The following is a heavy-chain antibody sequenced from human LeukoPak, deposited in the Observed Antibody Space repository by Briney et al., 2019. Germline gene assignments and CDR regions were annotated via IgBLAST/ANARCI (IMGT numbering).Heavy chain of an antibody. CDR3: AREGVPGATAHHYDY. D-gene: IGHD1-26*01. J-gene: IGHJ4*02. CDR1: GFNFGSYS. V-gene: IGHV3-23*01. CDR2: ISADSATT. Sequence: AGGSLRLSCAASGFNFGSYSMTWVRQAPGKGLEWVSVISADSATTFYADSVKGRFTISRDNSKNTLYLQMNSLRAEDTGVYYCAREGVPGATAHHYDYWGQGSLVTVSS.